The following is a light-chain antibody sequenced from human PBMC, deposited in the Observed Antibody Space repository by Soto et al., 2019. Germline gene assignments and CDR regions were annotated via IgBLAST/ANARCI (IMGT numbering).Light chain of an antibody. V-gene: IGKV2-28*01. CDR2: MGS. CDR3: MQGLQTGYT. J-gene: IGKJ2*01. Sequence: DIVMTQSPISLPVSPGEPASISCRSSQSLLDSDGYKYLDWYLQKPGQSPQLLIYMGSNRATGVPDRFSGSGSGTDFTLKISRVEAEDVGVYYCMQGLQTGYTFGQGTRLEIK. CDR1: QSLLDSDGYKY.